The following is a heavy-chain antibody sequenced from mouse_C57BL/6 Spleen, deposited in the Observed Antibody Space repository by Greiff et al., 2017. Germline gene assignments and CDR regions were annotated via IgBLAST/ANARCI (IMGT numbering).Heavy chain of an antibody. CDR2: ISSGSSTI. J-gene: IGHJ4*01. Sequence: DVHLVESGGGLVKPVGSLKLSCAASGFTFSDYGMHWVRQAPEKGLEWVAYISSGSSTIYYADTVKGRFTISRDNAKNTLFLQMTSLRSEDTAMYYCARITTVVDYYAMDYWGQGTSVTVSS. CDR1: GFTFSDYG. CDR3: ARITTVVDYYAMDY. V-gene: IGHV5-17*01. D-gene: IGHD1-1*01.